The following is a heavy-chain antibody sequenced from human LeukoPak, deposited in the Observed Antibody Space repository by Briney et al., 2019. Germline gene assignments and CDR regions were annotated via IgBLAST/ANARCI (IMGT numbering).Heavy chain of an antibody. CDR3: ASDSGYDPIGGYFDY. CDR1: GFTVSSNY. V-gene: IGHV3-53*01. CDR2: IYSGGST. D-gene: IGHD5-12*01. Sequence: QAGGSLRLSCAASGFTVSSNYMSSVRQAPGNWLEWVSVIYSGGSTYYADSVKGRFTISRDNSKNTLYLQMNSLRAEDTAVYYCASDSGYDPIGGYFDYWGQGTLVTVSS. J-gene: IGHJ4*02.